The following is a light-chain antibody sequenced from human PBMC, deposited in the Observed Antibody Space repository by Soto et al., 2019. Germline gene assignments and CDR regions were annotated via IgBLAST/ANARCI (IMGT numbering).Light chain of an antibody. CDR3: QSYDSSLSGV. CDR2: GNS. V-gene: IGLV1-40*01. CDR1: SSNIGAGYD. J-gene: IGLJ2*01. Sequence: QPVLTQPPSVSGAPGQRVTISCTGSSSNIGAGYDVHWYQQLPGTAPKLLIYGNSNRPSGVPDRFSGSKSGTSASLAITGLQAEEGADYYCQSYDSSLSGVFGGRTKVTVL.